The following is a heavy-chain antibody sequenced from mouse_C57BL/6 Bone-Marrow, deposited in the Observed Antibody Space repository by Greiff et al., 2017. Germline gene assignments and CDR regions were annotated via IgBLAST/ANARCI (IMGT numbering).Heavy chain of an antibody. Sequence: VQLQQPGAELVKPGASVKLSCKASGYTFTSYWMHWVKQRPGQGLEWIGMIHPNSGSTNYNEKFKSKATLTVDKSSSTAYMQLSSLTSEDSAVSYCARRRYMVTTGFDYWGQGTTLTVSS. V-gene: IGHV1-64*01. J-gene: IGHJ2*01. CDR3: ARRRYMVTTGFDY. D-gene: IGHD2-2*01. CDR1: GYTFTSYW. CDR2: IHPNSGST.